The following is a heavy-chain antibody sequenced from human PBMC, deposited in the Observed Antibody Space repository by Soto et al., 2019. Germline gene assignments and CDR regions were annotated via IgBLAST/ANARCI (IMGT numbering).Heavy chain of an antibody. Sequence: QVQLQESGPGLVKPSGTLSLTCAVSGGSISSSNWWSWVRQPPGKGLEWIGEIYHSGSTNYNPSLQSRVTISVDKSKNQFSLKLSSVTAADTAVYYCARDVRVAVAGRDWFDPWGQGTLVTVSS. V-gene: IGHV4-4*02. CDR3: ARDVRVAVAGRDWFDP. CDR2: IYHSGST. D-gene: IGHD6-19*01. J-gene: IGHJ5*02. CDR1: GGSISSSNW.